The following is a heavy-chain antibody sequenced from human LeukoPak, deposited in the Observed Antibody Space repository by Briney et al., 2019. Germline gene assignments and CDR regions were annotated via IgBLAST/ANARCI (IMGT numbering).Heavy chain of an antibody. CDR2: INDSGSS. CDR1: GGSFGGYY. Sequence: SETLSLTCAVYGGSFGGYYWSWIRQPPGKGLEWIGEINDSGSSNYIPSLKSRVTISVDRSKNQFSLWLSSVTAADTAMYYCARDRGYSYGSYWYFDLWGRGTLVTVSS. V-gene: IGHV4-34*01. CDR3: ARDRGYSYGSYWYFDL. J-gene: IGHJ2*01. D-gene: IGHD5-18*01.